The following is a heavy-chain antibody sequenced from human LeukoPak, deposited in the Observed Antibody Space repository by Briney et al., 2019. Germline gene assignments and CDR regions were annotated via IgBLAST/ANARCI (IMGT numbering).Heavy chain of an antibody. CDR2: ISYDGSNK. CDR1: GFTFSSYA. Sequence: GGSLRLSCAASGFTFSSYAMHWVRQAPGKGLEWVAVISYDGSNKYYADSVKGRFTISRDNAKNSLYLQMNSLRAEDTAVYYCARTGSYPNTYDYWGQGTLVTVSS. D-gene: IGHD1-26*01. CDR3: ARTGSYPNTYDY. V-gene: IGHV3-30*07. J-gene: IGHJ4*02.